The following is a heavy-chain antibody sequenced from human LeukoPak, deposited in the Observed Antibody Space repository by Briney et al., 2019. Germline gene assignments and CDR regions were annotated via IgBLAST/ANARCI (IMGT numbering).Heavy chain of an antibody. CDR2: IKSKTDGGTT. CDR3: TTDSSGWYPPLWY. D-gene: IGHD6-19*01. V-gene: IGHV3-15*01. J-gene: IGHJ4*02. Sequence: GGSLRLSCAASGFTFSNAWMSWVRQAPGKGLEWVGRIKSKTDGGTTDYAAPVKGRFTISRDDSKNTLYLQMNSLKTEDTAVYYCTTDSSGWYPPLWYWGQGTLVTVSS. CDR1: GFTFSNAW.